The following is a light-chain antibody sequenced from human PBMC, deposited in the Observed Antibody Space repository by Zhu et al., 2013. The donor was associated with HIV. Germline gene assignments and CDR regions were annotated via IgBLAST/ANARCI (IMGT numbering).Light chain of an antibody. CDR1: QSFSASF. CDR3: QQSHTTPYA. CDR2: GAS. Sequence: EIVLTQSPGTLSLSPGERATLSCRASQSFSASFLAWYQQKPGQAPRLVIFGASSRASGIPDRFSGSGSGTDFTLTISSLQPEDFATYYCQQSHTTPYAFGQGTKLEIK. J-gene: IGKJ2*01. V-gene: IGKV3-20*01.